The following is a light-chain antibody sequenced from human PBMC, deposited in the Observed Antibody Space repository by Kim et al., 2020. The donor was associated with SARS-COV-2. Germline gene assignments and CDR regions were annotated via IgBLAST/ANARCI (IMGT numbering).Light chain of an antibody. CDR1: QDISDY. CDR2: AAS. V-gene: IGKV1-27*01. CDR3: QKCDSAPWT. Sequence: ASVGDRVTITCRASQDISDYLAWFQLKPGKAPKLLIYAASALQPGVPSRFSGSGSGTDFTLTVTSLQPEDVATYYCQKCDSAPWTFGQGTKVDIK. J-gene: IGKJ1*01.